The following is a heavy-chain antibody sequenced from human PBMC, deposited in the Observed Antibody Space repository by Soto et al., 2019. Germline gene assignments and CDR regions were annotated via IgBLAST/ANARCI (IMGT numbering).Heavy chain of an antibody. Sequence: PSETLSLTCAVYGGSFSDYYWSWIRQPPGKGLEWIGEINHSGSTNYNPSLKSRVTISVDTSKNQFSLKLSSVTAADTAVYYCARGQYSSSSGIDYWGQGTLVTVSS. V-gene: IGHV4-34*01. CDR1: GGSFSDYY. CDR3: ARGQYSSSSGIDY. D-gene: IGHD6-6*01. CDR2: INHSGST. J-gene: IGHJ4*02.